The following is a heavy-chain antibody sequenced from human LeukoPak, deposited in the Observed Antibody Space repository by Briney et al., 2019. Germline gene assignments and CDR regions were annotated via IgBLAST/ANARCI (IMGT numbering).Heavy chain of an antibody. Sequence: SETLSLTCTVSGGSISSSGYYWSWIRQPPGKGLEWIGSIYYSGSTYYNPSLKSRVTISVDTSKNQFSLKLSSVTAADTAVYYCASGLRESGFSFDYWGQGTLVTVSS. V-gene: IGHV4-39*01. D-gene: IGHD3/OR15-3a*01. CDR2: IYYSGST. CDR3: ASGLRESGFSFDY. J-gene: IGHJ4*02. CDR1: GGSISSSGYY.